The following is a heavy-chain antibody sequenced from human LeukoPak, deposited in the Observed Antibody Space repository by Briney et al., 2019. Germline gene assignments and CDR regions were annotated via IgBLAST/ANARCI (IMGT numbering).Heavy chain of an antibody. D-gene: IGHD6-13*01. J-gene: IGHJ4*02. Sequence: LAGGSLRLSCAASGFTVSSNYMSWVRQAPGKGLEYVSSISSNGGSTYYANSVTGRFTISRDNTKNTLYLQVGSLRAEDMAVYYCARRAAAGPLYFDYWGQGTLVTVSS. CDR3: ARRAAAGPLYFDY. CDR2: ISSNGGST. CDR1: GFTVSSNY. V-gene: IGHV3-64*01.